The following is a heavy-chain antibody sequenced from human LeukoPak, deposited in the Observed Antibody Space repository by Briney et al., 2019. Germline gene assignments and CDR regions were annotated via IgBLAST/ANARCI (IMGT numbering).Heavy chain of an antibody. D-gene: IGHD1-1*01. CDR1: GGSFSGYY. Sequence: PSETLSLTCAVYGGSFSGYYWSWIRQPPGKGLEWIGEINHSGSTNYNPSLESRVTISVDTSKNQFSLKLSSVTAADTAVYYCARGGPGPWGQGTLVTVSS. J-gene: IGHJ5*02. V-gene: IGHV4-34*01. CDR2: INHSGST. CDR3: ARGGPGP.